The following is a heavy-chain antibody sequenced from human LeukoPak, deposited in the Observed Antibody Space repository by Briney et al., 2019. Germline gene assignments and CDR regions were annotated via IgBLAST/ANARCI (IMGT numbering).Heavy chain of an antibody. J-gene: IGHJ4*02. Sequence: GGSLRLSCAASGFTFSSYAMSWVRQAPGKGLEWVSAISGSGGSTYYADSVKGRFTISRDNSKNTLYLQMNSLRAEDTAVYYCARDRITMVRGVIRTHSYFDYWGQGTLVTVSP. V-gene: IGHV3-23*01. CDR1: GFTFSSYA. CDR2: ISGSGGST. D-gene: IGHD3-10*01. CDR3: ARDRITMVRGVIRTHSYFDY.